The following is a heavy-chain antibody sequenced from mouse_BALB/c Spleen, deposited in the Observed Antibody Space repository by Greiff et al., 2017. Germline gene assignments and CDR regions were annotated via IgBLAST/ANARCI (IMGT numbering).Heavy chain of an antibody. CDR1: GYSITSGYY. CDR3: ARAPYGYDVVFDY. D-gene: IGHD2-2*01. V-gene: IGHV3-6*02. Sequence: EVKLQESGPGLVKPSQSLSLTCSVTGYSITSGYYWNWIRQFPGNKLEWMGYISYDGSNNYNPSLKNRISITRDTSKNQFFLKLNSVTTEDTATYYCARAPYGYDVVFDYWGQGTTLTVSS. CDR2: ISYDGSN. J-gene: IGHJ2*01.